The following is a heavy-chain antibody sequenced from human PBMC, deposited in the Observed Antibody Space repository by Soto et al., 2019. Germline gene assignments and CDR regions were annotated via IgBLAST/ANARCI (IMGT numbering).Heavy chain of an antibody. J-gene: IGHJ6*02. CDR3: AHSVSHRTPAYYYYYYGMDV. Sequence: SGPTLVNPTQTLTLTCTFSGFSLSTSGVGVGWIRQPPGKALEWLALIYWNDDKRYSPSLKSRLTITKDTSKNQVVLTMTNMDPVDTATYYCAHSVSHRTPAYYYYYYGMDVWGQGTTVTVSS. CDR1: GFSLSTSGVG. D-gene: IGHD6-25*01. V-gene: IGHV2-5*01. CDR2: IYWNDDK.